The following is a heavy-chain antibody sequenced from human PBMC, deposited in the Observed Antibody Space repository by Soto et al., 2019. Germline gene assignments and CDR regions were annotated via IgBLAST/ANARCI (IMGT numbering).Heavy chain of an antibody. CDR1: GYTFTSYT. CDR3: ARGFCTGGSCYSGWYLDL. V-gene: IGHV1-3*01. D-gene: IGHD2-15*01. J-gene: IGHJ2*01. Sequence: QVQLVQSGAEVKKPGASVKVSCKASGYTFTSYTLHWVRQAPGQRLEWMGWINAANGDTKHSQKFQGRVTITRDTSASTGYMELSSLRSEDTAVYYCARGFCTGGSCYSGWYLDLWGRGSLVTVSS. CDR2: INAANGDT.